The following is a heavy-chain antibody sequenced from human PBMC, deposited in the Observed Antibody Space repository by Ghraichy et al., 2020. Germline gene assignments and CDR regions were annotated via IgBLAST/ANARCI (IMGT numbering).Heavy chain of an antibody. CDR3: ARGAVAGQDAFDI. J-gene: IGHJ3*02. Sequence: SETLSLTCTVSGGSISSYYWSWIRQPPGKGLEWIGYIYYSGSTNYNPSLKSRVTISVDTSKNQFSLKLSSVTAADTAVYYCARGAVAGQDAFDIWGQGTMVTVSS. CDR2: IYYSGST. D-gene: IGHD6-19*01. CDR1: GGSISSYY. V-gene: IGHV4-59*01.